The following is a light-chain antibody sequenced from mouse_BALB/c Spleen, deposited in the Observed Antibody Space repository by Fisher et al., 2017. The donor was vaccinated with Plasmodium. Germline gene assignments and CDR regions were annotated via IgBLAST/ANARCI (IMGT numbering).Light chain of an antibody. Sequence: DIVLTQSTATLSVTPGDRVSLSCRASQSISNYLHWYQHKSHESPRLLIMYASQSISGIPSRFSGSGSGTDFTLNINSVETEDFGVYFCQQSNSWPLTFGAGTKLELK. CDR1: QSISNY. CDR3: QQSNSWPLT. J-gene: IGKJ5*01. CDR2: YAS. V-gene: IGKV5-45*01.